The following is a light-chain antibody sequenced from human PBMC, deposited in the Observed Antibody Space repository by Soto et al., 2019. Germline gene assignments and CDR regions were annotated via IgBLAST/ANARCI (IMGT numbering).Light chain of an antibody. J-gene: IGKJ4*01. Sequence: DIQMTQSPSSLSASVGDRVTLTCRASQTISNCLNWYQQIPGKAPKLLIYGASSLQSGVPSRFSGGGSGTDFTLTISSLQPEDFATYYCQQSYITPLTFGGGTKVEIK. CDR1: QTISNC. CDR2: GAS. CDR3: QQSYITPLT. V-gene: IGKV1-39*01.